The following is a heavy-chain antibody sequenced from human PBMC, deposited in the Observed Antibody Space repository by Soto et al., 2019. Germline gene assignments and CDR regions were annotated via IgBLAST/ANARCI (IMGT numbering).Heavy chain of an antibody. V-gene: IGHV1-18*01. Sequence: ASVKVSCKASGYTFTSYGISWVRQAPGQGLEWMGWISAYNGNTNYAQKLQGRVTMTTDTSTSTAYMELRSLRSDDTDVYYCARSRWYCSGGSCYADYWGQGTLVTVSS. J-gene: IGHJ4*02. CDR2: ISAYNGNT. CDR3: ARSRWYCSGGSCYADY. CDR1: GYTFTSYG. D-gene: IGHD2-15*01.